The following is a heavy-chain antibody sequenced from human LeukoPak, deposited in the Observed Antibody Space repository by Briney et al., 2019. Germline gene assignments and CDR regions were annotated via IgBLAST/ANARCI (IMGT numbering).Heavy chain of an antibody. Sequence: GASVKVSCKASGYTFTGYYMHWVRQAPGQGLEWMGWINPNSGGTNYAQKFQGRVTMTRDTSISTAYMELSRLRSDDTAVYYCARDIRSTYYYGSGSYPDDYWGQGTLVTVSS. D-gene: IGHD3-10*01. CDR2: INPNSGGT. CDR3: ARDIRSTYYYGSGSYPDDY. V-gene: IGHV1-2*02. J-gene: IGHJ4*02. CDR1: GYTFTGYY.